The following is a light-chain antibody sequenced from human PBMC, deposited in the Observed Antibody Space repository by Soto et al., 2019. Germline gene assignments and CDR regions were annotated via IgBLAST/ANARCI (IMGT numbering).Light chain of an antibody. V-gene: IGLV2-14*01. Sequence: SVLTQPASVSGSPGQSITISCTGTSSDVGAYNYVSWYQQHPGKAPKLIIYDVSNRPSGVSNRFSGSKSGNTASLSISGLQAEDEADFYCSSYTSSATYVFGTGTKVTVL. J-gene: IGLJ1*01. CDR1: SSDVGAYNY. CDR3: SSYTSSATYV. CDR2: DVS.